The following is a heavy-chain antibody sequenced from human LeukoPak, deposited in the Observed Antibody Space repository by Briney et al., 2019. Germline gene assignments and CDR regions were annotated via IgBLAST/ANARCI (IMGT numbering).Heavy chain of an antibody. J-gene: IGHJ4*02. CDR1: GYTFTSYG. CDR2: INPNSGGT. Sequence: GASVKVSCKASGYTFTSYGINWVRQAPGQGLEWMGWINPNSGGTNYAQKFQGRVTMTRDTSISTAYMELSRLRSDDTAVYYCARADGYKRYYFDYWGQGTLVTVSS. CDR3: ARADGYKRYYFDY. V-gene: IGHV1-2*02. D-gene: IGHD5-24*01.